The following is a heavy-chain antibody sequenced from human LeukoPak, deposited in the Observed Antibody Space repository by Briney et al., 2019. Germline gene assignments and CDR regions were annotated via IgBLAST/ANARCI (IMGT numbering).Heavy chain of an antibody. CDR2: IYYSGST. J-gene: IGHJ4*02. CDR3: ARSSIAARGADY. V-gene: IGHV4-39*01. D-gene: IGHD6-6*01. Sequence: SETLSLTCTVSGGSISSSSNYWGWIRQPPGKGLEWIGSIYYSGSTYYNPSLKSRVTISVDTSKNQFSLKLSSVTAADTAVYYCARSSIAARGADYWGQGTLVTVSS. CDR1: GGSISSSSNY.